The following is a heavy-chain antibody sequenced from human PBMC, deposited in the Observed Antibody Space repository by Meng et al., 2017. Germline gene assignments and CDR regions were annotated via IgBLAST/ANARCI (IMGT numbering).Heavy chain of an antibody. Sequence: EVQLVESGGGLVHAGGSLRLSCTASGFTFRNYWMHWVRQAPGKGLVWVSRIKPDGTMTVYADSVKGRFTISRDNAKNTLYLQMNSLRSDDTAVYYCARSDWFDPWGQGTLVTVSS. CDR1: GFTFRNYW. CDR2: IKPDGTMT. J-gene: IGHJ5*02. CDR3: ARSDWFDP. V-gene: IGHV3-74*01.